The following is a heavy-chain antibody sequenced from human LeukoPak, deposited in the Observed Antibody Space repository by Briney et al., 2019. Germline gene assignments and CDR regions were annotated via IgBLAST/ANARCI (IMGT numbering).Heavy chain of an antibody. V-gene: IGHV1-8*01. J-gene: IGHJ4*02. CDR2: MNPNSGNT. CDR3: ARVAGNCGGDCYRLVY. Sequence: ASVKVSCKASGYTFTTYDINWVRLATGQGLEWMAWMNPNSGNTGYAQKFQGRVTMTRNTSISTAYMELSSLRSEDTAVYYCARVAGNCGGDCYRLVYWGQGTLVTVAS. CDR1: GYTFTTYD. D-gene: IGHD2-21*01.